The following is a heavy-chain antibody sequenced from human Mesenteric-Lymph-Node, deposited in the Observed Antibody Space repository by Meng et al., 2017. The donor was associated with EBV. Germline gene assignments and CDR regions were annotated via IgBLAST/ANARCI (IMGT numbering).Heavy chain of an antibody. V-gene: IGHV4-61*01. D-gene: IGHD1-26*01. J-gene: IGHJ4*02. CDR1: GDSVSSRSYY. Sequence: VHLQESGPGLVKPSATLSLTCSVSGDSVSSRSYYWVWIRQPPGKGLEWIGYIDYSGSTTYKPSLKSRVTMSLDTSKNQFSLRLSSVTAADTAVYYCAREAVGATVDHWGQGTLVTVSS. CDR2: IDYSGST. CDR3: AREAVGATVDH.